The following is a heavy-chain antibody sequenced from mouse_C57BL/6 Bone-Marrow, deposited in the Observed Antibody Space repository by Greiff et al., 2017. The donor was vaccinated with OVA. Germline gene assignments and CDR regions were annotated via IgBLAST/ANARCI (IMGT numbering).Heavy chain of an antibody. D-gene: IGHD1-1*01. Sequence: EVKLMESGGDLVKPGGSLKLSCAASGFTFSSYGMSWVRQTPDKRLEWVATISSGGSYTSYPDSVMGRCTIYRDNAKNTLYQQMSSLKSENTAMYYCARHYYGSSDCWGQGTTLTVSS. CDR3: ARHYYGSSDC. V-gene: IGHV5-6*01. J-gene: IGHJ2*01. CDR2: ISSGGSYT. CDR1: GFTFSSYG.